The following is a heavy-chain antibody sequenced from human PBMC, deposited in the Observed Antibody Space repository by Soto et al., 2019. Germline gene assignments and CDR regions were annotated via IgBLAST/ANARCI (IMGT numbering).Heavy chain of an antibody. Sequence: QVQLQESGPGLVKPSETLSLTCTVSGGTISSWYWSWIRQPPGKVLEWIGYSYYSGSTNCNHSLMSRVTLSVDTSKHQFSLKLSSVTAADTAVYYCARRYVSDIDYWGQGTLVTFSS. CDR2: SYYSGST. CDR1: GGTISSWY. J-gene: IGHJ4*02. D-gene: IGHD3-16*01. V-gene: IGHV4-59*08. CDR3: ARRYVSDIDY.